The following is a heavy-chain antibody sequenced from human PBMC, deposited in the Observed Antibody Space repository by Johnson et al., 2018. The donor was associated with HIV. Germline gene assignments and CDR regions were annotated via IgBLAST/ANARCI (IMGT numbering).Heavy chain of an antibody. CDR2: ISWNSGSI. Sequence: VQLVESGGGLVQPGRSLRLSCAASGFTFDDYAMHWVRQAPGKGLEWVSGISWNSGSIGYADSVKGRFTISRDNSKKTLYLQMKSLRVEDTAVYYCAKGTSEGRVNAFEIWGQGTIVTVSS. V-gene: IGHV3-9*01. CDR1: GFTFDDYA. CDR3: AKGTSEGRVNAFEI. D-gene: IGHD3-10*01. J-gene: IGHJ3*02.